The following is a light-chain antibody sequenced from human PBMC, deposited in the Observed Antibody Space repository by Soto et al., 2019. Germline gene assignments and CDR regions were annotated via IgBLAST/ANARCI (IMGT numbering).Light chain of an antibody. CDR3: QQDYNLPLIT. Sequence: EIVLTQSPGTLSLSQGEGATLSCRAIENVRNNYLAWYQQKPGQAPRLLISGASKRATGIPDRLSGSGSGTDFTLTISSLQPEDFAVYYCQQDYNLPLITFGQGTRLEIK. J-gene: IGKJ5*01. CDR2: GAS. V-gene: IGKV3D-7*01. CDR1: ENVRNNY.